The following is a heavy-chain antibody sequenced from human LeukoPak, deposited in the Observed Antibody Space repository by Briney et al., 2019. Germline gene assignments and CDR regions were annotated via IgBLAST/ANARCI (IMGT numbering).Heavy chain of an antibody. D-gene: IGHD5-24*01. Sequence: GGSLRLSCTGSGFPFSSYPISWVRQPPGKGLEWVSAITASGDSTYSADSVKGRFTISRDNSKNSLFVQMNSLRAEDTAVYYCARDRGGDGYQNLEDYYGMDVWGQGTTVTVSS. CDR1: GFPFSSYP. V-gene: IGHV3-23*01. CDR3: ARDRGGDGYQNLEDYYGMDV. CDR2: ITASGDST. J-gene: IGHJ6*02.